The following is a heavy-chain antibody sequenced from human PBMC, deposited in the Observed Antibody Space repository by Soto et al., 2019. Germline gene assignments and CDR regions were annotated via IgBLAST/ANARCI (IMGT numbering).Heavy chain of an antibody. CDR3: MLGSGWKDFDY. Sequence: QLQLQESGPGLVKPSETLSLTCTVSGGSISSSSYYWCWIRQPPGKGLEWIGSIYYSGSTYYNPSLKSRVTISVDTSKNQFSLKLSSVTAADTAVYYCMLGSGWKDFDYWGQGTLVTVSS. CDR2: IYYSGST. CDR1: GGSISSSSYY. D-gene: IGHD3-22*01. V-gene: IGHV4-39*01. J-gene: IGHJ4*02.